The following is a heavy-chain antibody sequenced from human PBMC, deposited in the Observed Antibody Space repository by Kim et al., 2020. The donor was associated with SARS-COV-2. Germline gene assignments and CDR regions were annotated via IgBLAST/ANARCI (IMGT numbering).Heavy chain of an antibody. CDR3: ARRRRDSSSWWGWFDP. Sequence: SETLSLTCTVSGGSISSSSYYWGWIRQPPGKGLEWIGSIYYSGSTYYNPSLKSRVTISVDTSKNQFSLKLSSVTAADTAVYYCARRRRDSSSWWGWFDPWGQGTLVTVSS. J-gene: IGHJ5*02. CDR2: IYYSGST. V-gene: IGHV4-39*01. CDR1: GGSISSSSYY. D-gene: IGHD6-13*01.